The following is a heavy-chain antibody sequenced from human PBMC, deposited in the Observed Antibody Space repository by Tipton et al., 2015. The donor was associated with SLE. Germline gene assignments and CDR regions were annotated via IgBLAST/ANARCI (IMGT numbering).Heavy chain of an antibody. CDR1: GGTFMIYA. CDR3: ARDVPGGWFGELPNWFDP. J-gene: IGHJ5*02. D-gene: IGHD3-10*01. Sequence: QSGPEVKKPGSSVKVSCKASGGTFMIYAITWVRQAPGQGLEWMGGIIPIFGTSNYAQKFQGRVTITADTSTRTAYMELSSLRSEDTAVYYCARDVPGGWFGELPNWFDPWGQGTLVTVSS. CDR2: IIPIFGTS. V-gene: IGHV1-69*06.